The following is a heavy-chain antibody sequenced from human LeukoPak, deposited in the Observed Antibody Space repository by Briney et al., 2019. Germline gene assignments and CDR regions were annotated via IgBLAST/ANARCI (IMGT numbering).Heavy chain of an antibody. CDR1: GGSISSSSYY. D-gene: IGHD6-13*01. CDR3: ARDIAAAGTISGFDP. Sequence: SETLSLTCTVSGGSISSSSYYWGWIRQPPGKGLEWIGSIYYSGSTYYNPSLKSRVTISVDTSKNQFSLKLSSVTAADTAVYYCARDIAAAGTISGFDPWGQGTLVTVSS. J-gene: IGHJ5*02. CDR2: IYYSGST. V-gene: IGHV4-39*07.